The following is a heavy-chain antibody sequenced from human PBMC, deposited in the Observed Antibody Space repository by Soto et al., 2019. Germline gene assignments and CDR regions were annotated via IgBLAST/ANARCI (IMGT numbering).Heavy chain of an antibody. CDR2: INSDGSST. J-gene: IGHJ4*02. CDR1: GFTYSSYW. Sequence: TGGSLRLSCAASGFTYSSYWMHWVRQAPGKGLVWVSRINSDGSSTSYADSVKGRFTISRDNAKNTLYLQMNSLRAEDTAVYYCARDHFPNYYDSSGSPAIWGQGTLVTVSS. V-gene: IGHV3-74*01. CDR3: ARDHFPNYYDSSGSPAI. D-gene: IGHD3-22*01.